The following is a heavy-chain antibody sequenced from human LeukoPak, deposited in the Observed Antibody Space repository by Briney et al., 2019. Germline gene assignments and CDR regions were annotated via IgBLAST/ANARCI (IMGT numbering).Heavy chain of an antibody. J-gene: IGHJ4*02. V-gene: IGHV3-30*02. Sequence: GGSLRLSCAASGFTFSTYPIHWVRQAPGKGLEWVAFIRYDGSNKYYADSVKGRFTISRDNSKNTLYLQMNSLRAEDTAVYYCAKDPGLNSSGWDDYWGQGTLVTVSS. CDR1: GFTFSTYP. D-gene: IGHD6-19*01. CDR3: AKDPGLNSSGWDDY. CDR2: IRYDGSNK.